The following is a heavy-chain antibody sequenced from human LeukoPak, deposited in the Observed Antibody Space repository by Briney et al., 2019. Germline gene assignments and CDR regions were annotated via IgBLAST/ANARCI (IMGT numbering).Heavy chain of an antibody. D-gene: IGHD3-22*01. CDR3: AREYYDSSGLKYAFDV. J-gene: IGHJ3*01. CDR1: GYSFTDYY. Sequence: GASVKVCCTASGYSFTDYYLHWVRQAPGQGLEWVGCIDPGGGGPKFAQKFQGGVTMTTDTSISTAYMELSRLRFDDTAVYYCAREYYDSSGLKYAFDVWGQGTVVTVSS. CDR2: IDPGGGGP. V-gene: IGHV1-2*02.